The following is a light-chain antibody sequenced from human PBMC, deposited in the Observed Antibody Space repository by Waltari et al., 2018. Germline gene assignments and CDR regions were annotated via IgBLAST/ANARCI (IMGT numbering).Light chain of an antibody. CDR2: DDS. J-gene: IGLJ1*01. CDR3: QVWEGSSDHYV. Sequence: SYVLTQPASVSVAPGKTARITCEGNNIGGKTVPWYQLRPGQAPVLVVHDDSDRPSGIPERFSGSNSGNTATLTISGVEVGDEGDYYCQVWEGSSDHYVFGTGTAVSV. V-gene: IGLV3-21*03. CDR1: NIGGKT.